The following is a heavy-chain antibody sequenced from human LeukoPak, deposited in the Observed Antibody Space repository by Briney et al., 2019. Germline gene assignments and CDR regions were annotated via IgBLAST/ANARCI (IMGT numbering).Heavy chain of an antibody. CDR1: GFSFTSYE. J-gene: IGHJ4*02. CDR2: ISNSGSTI. D-gene: IGHD5-18*01. V-gene: IGHV3-48*03. CDR3: ATIMGTLWSD. Sequence: PGGSLRLSCAASGFSFTSYEMNWVRQAPGKGLEWVSYISNSGSTIYYADSVQGRFTISRGNAKNSLYLQMNSLRAEDTAVYYCATIMGTLWSDWGQGTLVTVSS.